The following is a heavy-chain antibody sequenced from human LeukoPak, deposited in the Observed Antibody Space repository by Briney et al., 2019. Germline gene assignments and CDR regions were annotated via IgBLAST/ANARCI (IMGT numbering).Heavy chain of an antibody. D-gene: IGHD6-13*01. CDR1: GFTVTNAW. V-gene: IGHV3-21*01. Sequence: GGSLRLSCKVSGFTVTNAWMNWVRQAPGKGLEWVSSISSSSSYIYYADSVKGRFTISRDNAKNSLYLQMNSLRAEDTAVYYCARTPRGAAAPGDRGYWGQGTLVTVSS. CDR3: ARTPRGAAAPGDRGY. J-gene: IGHJ4*02. CDR2: ISSSSSYI.